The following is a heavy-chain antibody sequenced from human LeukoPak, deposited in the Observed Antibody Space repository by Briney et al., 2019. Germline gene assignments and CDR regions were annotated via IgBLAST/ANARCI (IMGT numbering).Heavy chain of an antibody. D-gene: IGHD3-22*01. CDR3: ANKMIVND. Sequence: GGSLRLSCAVSGFTFSSYAMRWVRQAPGKELEWVSAISGSGGSTYYADSVKGRFTISRDNSKNTLYLQMNSLRVEDTAVYYCANKMIVNDWGQGIMVTVSS. CDR2: ISGSGGST. J-gene: IGHJ4*02. CDR1: GFTFSSYA. V-gene: IGHV3-23*01.